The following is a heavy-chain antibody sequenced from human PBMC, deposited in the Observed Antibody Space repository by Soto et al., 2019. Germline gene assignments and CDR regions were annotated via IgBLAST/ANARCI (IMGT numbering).Heavy chain of an antibody. CDR2: IGGSGGNT. J-gene: IGHJ6*02. CDR3: ARDNGIAAAVGYGMDV. Sequence: GGSLSLSCAASGFTFSSYAMSWVRQAPGKGLEWVSAIGGSGGNTYYADSVKGRFTISRDNSKNTLYLQMNSLRAEDTAVYYCARDNGIAAAVGYGMDVWGQGTTVTAP. D-gene: IGHD6-13*01. CDR1: GFTFSSYA. V-gene: IGHV3-23*01.